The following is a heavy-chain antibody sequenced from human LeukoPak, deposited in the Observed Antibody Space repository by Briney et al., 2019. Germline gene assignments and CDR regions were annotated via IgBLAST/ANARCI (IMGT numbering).Heavy chain of an antibody. V-gene: IGHV4-59*01. CDR1: GGSISGYF. D-gene: IGHD5-24*01. Sequence: PSETLSLTCTVSGGSISGYFWSWIRQPPGKGLEWIGYIFYTGSTNYYPSLKSRATLSLDTSKNQFSLRLTSVTAADTAVYYCARGRDGYSDWGQGTLVTVSS. CDR2: IFYTGST. CDR3: ARGRDGYSD. J-gene: IGHJ4*02.